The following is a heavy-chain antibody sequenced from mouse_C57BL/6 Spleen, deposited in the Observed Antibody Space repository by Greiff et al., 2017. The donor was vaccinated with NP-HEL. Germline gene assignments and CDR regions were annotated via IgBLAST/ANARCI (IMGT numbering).Heavy chain of an antibody. Sequence: LEESGAELVKPGASVKISCKASGYAFSSYWMNWVKQRPGKGLEWIGQIYPGDGDTNYNGKFKGKATLTADNSSSTAYMQLSSLTSEDSAVYFCAREDYYGSSYGLFAYWGQGTLVTVSA. V-gene: IGHV1-80*01. CDR2: IYPGDGDT. CDR1: GYAFSSYW. D-gene: IGHD1-1*01. CDR3: AREDYYGSSYGLFAY. J-gene: IGHJ3*01.